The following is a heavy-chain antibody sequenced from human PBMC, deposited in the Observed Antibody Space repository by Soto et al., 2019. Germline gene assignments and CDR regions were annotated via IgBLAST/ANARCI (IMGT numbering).Heavy chain of an antibody. Sequence: QITLKESGPTLVKPTQTLTLTCTFSGFSLTTDAVGVGWIRQPPGKALEWLALIYWDDDKRYSPSLKSRHTITKDATRNQAAPTMTTMVPANTATDSCAHVYCAAAGTRYYCDYWGQGTLVTVSS. CDR1: GFSLTTDAVG. D-gene: IGHD6-19*01. V-gene: IGHV2-5*02. CDR3: AHVYCAAAGTRYYCDY. CDR2: IYWDDDK. J-gene: IGHJ4*02.